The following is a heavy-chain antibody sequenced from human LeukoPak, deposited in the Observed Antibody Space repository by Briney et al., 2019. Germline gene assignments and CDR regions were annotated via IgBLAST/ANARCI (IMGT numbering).Heavy chain of an antibody. CDR1: GGSISSYY. Sequence: SETLSLTCTVSGGSISSYYWSWIRQPPGKGLEWIGYIYYSGSTNYNPSLKSRVTISVDTSKNQFSLKLSSVTAADTAVYYCARHHYYYGMDVWGQGTTVAVSS. CDR3: ARHHYYYGMDV. J-gene: IGHJ6*02. V-gene: IGHV4-59*08. CDR2: IYYSGST.